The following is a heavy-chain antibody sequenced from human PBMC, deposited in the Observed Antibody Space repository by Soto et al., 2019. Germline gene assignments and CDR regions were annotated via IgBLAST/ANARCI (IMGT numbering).Heavy chain of an antibody. J-gene: IGHJ4*02. CDR2: IDPSDSYT. V-gene: IGHV5-10-1*01. Sequence: GESLKISCKGSGYSFTSYWISWVRQMPGKGLEWMGRIDPSDSYTNYSPSFQGHVTISADKSISTAYLQWSSLKASDTAMYYCARHARGYDILTGYYPYYFDYWGQGTLVTVSS. D-gene: IGHD3-9*01. CDR1: GYSFTSYW. CDR3: ARHARGYDILTGYYPYYFDY.